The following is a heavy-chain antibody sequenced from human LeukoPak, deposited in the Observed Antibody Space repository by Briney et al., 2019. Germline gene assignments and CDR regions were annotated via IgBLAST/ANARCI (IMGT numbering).Heavy chain of an antibody. CDR1: GFTFSNYW. J-gene: IGHJ3*01. Sequence: SGGSLRLSCVASGFTFSNYWTQWVRQVPGKGLVWVSRLNGDGTNIIYADSVKGRFTISRDNAENTLYLQMNSLRAEDTALYYCARSQSGVFDVWGQGTMVTVSS. CDR2: LNGDGTNI. D-gene: IGHD2-8*01. CDR3: ARSQSGVFDV. V-gene: IGHV3-74*01.